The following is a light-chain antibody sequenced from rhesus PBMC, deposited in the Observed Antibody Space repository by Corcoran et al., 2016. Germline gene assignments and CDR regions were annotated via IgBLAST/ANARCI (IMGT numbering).Light chain of an antibody. J-gene: IGKJ2*01. CDR3: QHSYGTPYS. V-gene: IGKV1-74*01. CDR2: AAS. CDR1: ENVNNY. Sequence: DIQMTQSPSSLSASVGDRVTITCRASENVNNYLHWYQQTAGKAPNLLIYAASTLQSGVPSRFSGSGSGTDYTFTISSLQPEDVATYYCQHSYGTPYSFGQGTKVEIK.